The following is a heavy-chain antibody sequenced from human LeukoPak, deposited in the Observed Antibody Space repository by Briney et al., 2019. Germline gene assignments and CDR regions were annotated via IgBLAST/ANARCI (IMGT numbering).Heavy chain of an antibody. CDR3: ARGEYYYDGGY. V-gene: IGHV3-7*04. D-gene: IGHD3-22*01. CDR2: IKQDGSEK. J-gene: IGHJ1*01. CDR1: GFTFSTYA. Sequence: GGSLRLSCAASGFTFSTYAMSWVRQAPGKGLEWVANIKQDGSEKYYVDSVKGRFTISRDNAKNSLYLQMNSLRVEDTAVYYCARGEYYYDGGYWGQGTLVTVSS.